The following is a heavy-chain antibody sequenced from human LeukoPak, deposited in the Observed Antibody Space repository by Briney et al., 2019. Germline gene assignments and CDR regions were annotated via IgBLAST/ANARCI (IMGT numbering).Heavy chain of an antibody. D-gene: IGHD3-22*01. CDR3: VRGGGSAYKYNAFDI. V-gene: IGHV3-48*03. J-gene: IGHJ3*02. Sequence: GGSLRLSCVASGFIFSSYEMNWVRQAPGKGLEWIAYISIGGTTIYYAESVKGRFTISRDNTKNSLYLQMNSLRAEDTAVYYCVRGGGSAYKYNAFDIWGQGTMVTGSS. CDR1: GFIFSSYE. CDR2: ISIGGTTI.